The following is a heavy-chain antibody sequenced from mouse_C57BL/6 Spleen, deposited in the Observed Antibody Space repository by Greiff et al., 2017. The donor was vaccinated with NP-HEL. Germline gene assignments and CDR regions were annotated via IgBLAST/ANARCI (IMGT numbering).Heavy chain of an antibody. CDR1: GYTFTSYD. D-gene: IGHD1-1*01. V-gene: IGHV1-85*01. J-gene: IGHJ4*01. CDR3: ARCLSTVVDYYAMDY. Sequence: QVQLKESGPELVKPGASVKLSCKASGYTFTSYDINWVKQRPGQGLEWIGWIYPRDGSTKYNEKFKGKATLTVDTSSSTAYMELHSLTSEDSAVYFCARCLSTVVDYYAMDYWGQGTSVTVSS. CDR2: IYPRDGST.